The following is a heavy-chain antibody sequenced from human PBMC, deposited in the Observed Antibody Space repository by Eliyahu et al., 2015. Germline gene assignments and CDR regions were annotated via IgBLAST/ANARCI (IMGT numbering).Heavy chain of an antibody. D-gene: IGHD2-2*01. J-gene: IGHJ6*03. V-gene: IGHV3-49*03. CDR2: IRSKAYGGXT. CDR1: GLTFGDNA. Sequence: EVQLVESGGGLVQPGQSLRLSCTGSGLTFGDNAFSWXRQAPGKGLEWVGCIRSKAYGGXTEYAASGKGRFIISRDDSKSIAYLQMNSLKTEDTAVYYCAGHHTNAQRYYMDVWGKGTTVTVSS. CDR3: AGHHTNAQRYYMDV.